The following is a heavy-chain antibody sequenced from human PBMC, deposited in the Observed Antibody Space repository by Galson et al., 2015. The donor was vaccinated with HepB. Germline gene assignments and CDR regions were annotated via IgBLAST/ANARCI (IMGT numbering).Heavy chain of an antibody. J-gene: IGHJ4*02. Sequence: SLRLSCAASGFTFSSYGMHWVRQAPGKGLEWVAVISYDGSNKYYADSVKGRFTISRDNSKNTLYLQMNSLRAEDTAVYYCARGGHIVVVTAIEYYFDYWGQGTLVTVSS. D-gene: IGHD2-21*02. CDR3: ARGGHIVVVTAIEYYFDY. V-gene: IGHV3-30*03. CDR1: GFTFSSYG. CDR2: ISYDGSNK.